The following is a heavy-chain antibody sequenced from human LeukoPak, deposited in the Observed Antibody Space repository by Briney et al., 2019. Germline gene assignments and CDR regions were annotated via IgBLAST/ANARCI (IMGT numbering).Heavy chain of an antibody. Sequence: SETLSLTCTVSGGSISSYYWSWIRQPPGKGLEWIGYIYYSGSTNYNPSLKSRVTISVDTSKNQFSLKLSSVTAADTAVYYCAGADTAMVIHYWGQGTLVTVSS. V-gene: IGHV4-59*08. J-gene: IGHJ4*02. CDR3: AGADTAMVIHY. CDR2: IYYSGST. CDR1: GGSISSYY. D-gene: IGHD5-18*01.